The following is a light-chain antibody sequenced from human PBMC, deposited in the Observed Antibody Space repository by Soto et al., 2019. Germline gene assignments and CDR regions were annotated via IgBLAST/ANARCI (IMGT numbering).Light chain of an antibody. Sequence: QSVLTQPPSVSGAPGQRVTISCTGSSSNIGAGYDVHWYQQLPGTVPKLLIYGNSNRPSGVPDRFSGSKSGTSASLAITGLQAEDEADYYCQSYDSSLSAPVFGTGTKLTVL. V-gene: IGLV1-40*01. CDR3: QSYDSSLSAPV. CDR1: SSNIGAGYD. CDR2: GNS. J-gene: IGLJ1*01.